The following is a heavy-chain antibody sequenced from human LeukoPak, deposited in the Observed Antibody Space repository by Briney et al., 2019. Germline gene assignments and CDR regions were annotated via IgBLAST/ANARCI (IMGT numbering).Heavy chain of an antibody. D-gene: IGHD6-13*01. CDR3: ATDLRSGSWYGLVL. CDR1: GYTLTELS. Sequence: GASVKVSCKVSGYTLTELSMHWVRQAPGKGLEWMGGFDPEDGETIYAQKFQGRVTMTEDTSTDTAYMELSSLRSEDTAVYYCATDLRSGSWYGLVLWGQGTLVTVSS. J-gene: IGHJ4*02. CDR2: FDPEDGET. V-gene: IGHV1-24*01.